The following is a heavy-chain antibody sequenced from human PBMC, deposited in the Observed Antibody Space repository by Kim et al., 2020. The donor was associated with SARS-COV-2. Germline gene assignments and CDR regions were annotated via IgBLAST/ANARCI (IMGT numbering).Heavy chain of an antibody. V-gene: IGHV3-9*01. J-gene: IGHJ4*02. CDR3: AKDINGAVAGLPTT. D-gene: IGHD6-19*01. CDR2: ISWNSGSI. Sequence: GGSLRLSCAASGFTFDDYAMHWVRQAPGKGLEWVSGISWNSGSIGYADSVKGRFTISRDNAKNSLYLQMNSLRAEDTALYYCAKDINGAVAGLPTTWGQGTLVTVSS. CDR1: GFTFDDYA.